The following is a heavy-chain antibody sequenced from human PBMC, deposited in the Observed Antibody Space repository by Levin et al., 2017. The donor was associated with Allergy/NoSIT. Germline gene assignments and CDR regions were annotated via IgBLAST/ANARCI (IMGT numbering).Heavy chain of an antibody. CDR1: GGSIGSYY. D-gene: IGHD3-3*01. CDR2: VYYNGST. Sequence: SETLSLTCTVSGGSIGSYYWSWIRQPPGKGLEWIGYVYYNGSTNYSPSVKSRVTISVDTSKNQFSLNLKSVTAADTAVYHCARGRANYDFWSRYYTSAFDIWGQGTMVTVSS. CDR3: ARGRANYDFWSRYYTSAFDI. J-gene: IGHJ3*02. V-gene: IGHV4-59*01.